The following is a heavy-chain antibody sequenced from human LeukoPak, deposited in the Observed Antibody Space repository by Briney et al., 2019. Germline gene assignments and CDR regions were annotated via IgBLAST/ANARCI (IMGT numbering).Heavy chain of an antibody. J-gene: IGHJ4*02. CDR2: IKPDGSEK. D-gene: IGHD6-19*01. Sequence: GGSLRLSCAASGFTFSSYWMSWVRQAPGKGLEWVANIKPDGSEKNYVDSVKGRFTISRDNAKNSLYLQMNSLRAEDTAVYYCARVSIGWYSFDYWGQGTLVTVSS. CDR1: GFTFSSYW. V-gene: IGHV3-7*01. CDR3: ARVSIGWYSFDY.